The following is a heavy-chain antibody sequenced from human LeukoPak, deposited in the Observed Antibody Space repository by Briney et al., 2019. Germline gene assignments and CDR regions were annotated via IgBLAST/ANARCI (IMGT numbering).Heavy chain of an antibody. D-gene: IGHD6-19*01. Sequence: PSETLSLTCTVSGGPISSSSYYWGWIRQPPGKGLEWIGSIYYSGSTYYNPSLKSRVTISVDTSKNQFSLKLSSVTAADTAVYYCARHWSFPRWLVLESFDYWGQGTLVTVSS. CDR1: GGPISSSSYY. CDR2: IYYSGST. V-gene: IGHV4-39*01. J-gene: IGHJ4*02. CDR3: ARHWSFPRWLVLESFDY.